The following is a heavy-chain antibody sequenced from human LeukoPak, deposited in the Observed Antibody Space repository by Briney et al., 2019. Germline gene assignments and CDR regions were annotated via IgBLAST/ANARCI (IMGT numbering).Heavy chain of an antibody. CDR3: ARSPGSGSYYPPSYYFDY. Sequence: GGSLRLSXAASGFTFSSYEMNWVRQAPGKGLEWVSYISSSGSTIYYADSVKGRFTISRNNAKNSLYLQMNSLRAEDTAVYYCARSPGSGSYYPPSYYFDYWGQGTLVTVSS. D-gene: IGHD3-10*01. CDR1: GFTFSSYE. J-gene: IGHJ4*02. V-gene: IGHV3-48*03. CDR2: ISSSGSTI.